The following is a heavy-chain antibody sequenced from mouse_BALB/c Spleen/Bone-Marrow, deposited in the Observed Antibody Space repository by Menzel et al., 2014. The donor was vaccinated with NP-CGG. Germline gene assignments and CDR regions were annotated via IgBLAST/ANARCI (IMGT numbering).Heavy chain of an antibody. CDR2: IQYRGST. Sequence: VHLQQSGPDLVKPSQSLSLTCTVTGYSITSVYSWHWIRQFPGNKLGWRGYIQYRGSTNYNPSLKSRISITRDTSKNPFFLQLNSVTTEDTATYYCTKRQIHYYGYYYDYRGQGPPLTVSS. J-gene: IGHJ2*01. CDR3: TKRQIHYYGYYYDY. CDR1: GYSITSVYS. V-gene: IGHV3-1*02. D-gene: IGHD1-2*01.